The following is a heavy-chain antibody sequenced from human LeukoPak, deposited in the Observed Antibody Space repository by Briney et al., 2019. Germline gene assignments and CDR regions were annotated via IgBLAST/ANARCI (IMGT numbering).Heavy chain of an antibody. CDR3: ARQRQWLVPYYFDY. CDR1: GGSISSSSYY. V-gene: IGHV4-39*01. CDR2: IYYSGST. D-gene: IGHD6-19*01. J-gene: IGHJ4*02. Sequence: SETLSLTCTVSGGSISSSSYYWGWIRQPPGKGLEWIASIYYSGSTYYNPSLKSRVTISVDTSKNQFSLKLSSVTAADTAVYYCARQRQWLVPYYFDYWGQGTLVTVSS.